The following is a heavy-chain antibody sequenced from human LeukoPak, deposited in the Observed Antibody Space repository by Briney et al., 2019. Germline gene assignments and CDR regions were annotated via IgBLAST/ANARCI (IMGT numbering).Heavy chain of an antibody. CDR3: ARASGGYDILTGYYLSYYYYGMDV. J-gene: IGHJ6*02. D-gene: IGHD3-9*01. CDR1: GGSFSGYY. Sequence: SETLSLTCAVYGGSFSGYYWSWIRQPPGKGLEWVGEINHSGSTNYNPPLKSRVTISVDTSKNQFSLKLSSVTAADTAVYYCARASGGYDILTGYYLSYYYYGMDVWGQGTTVTASS. V-gene: IGHV4-34*01. CDR2: INHSGST.